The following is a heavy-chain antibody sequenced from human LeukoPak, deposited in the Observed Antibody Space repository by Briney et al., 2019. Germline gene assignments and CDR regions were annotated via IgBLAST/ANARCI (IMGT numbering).Heavy chain of an antibody. Sequence: GGSLRLSCAASGFTFSSYTMSWVRQAPGKGLEWVSTITTRDGNTYYADSVKGRFTVSRDNSKNTLFLQMNSLRAEDTAVYYCAKDGGLWVSAHWGDSWGRGTLVTVSS. D-gene: IGHD7-27*01. CDR2: ITTRDGNT. CDR1: GFTFSSYT. J-gene: IGHJ4*02. V-gene: IGHV3-23*01. CDR3: AKDGGLWVSAHWGDS.